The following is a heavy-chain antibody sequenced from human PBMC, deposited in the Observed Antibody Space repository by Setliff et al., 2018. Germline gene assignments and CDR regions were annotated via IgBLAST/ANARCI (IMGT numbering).Heavy chain of an antibody. J-gene: IGHJ4*02. CDR1: GYMFTSYG. V-gene: IGHV1-18*01. D-gene: IGHD2-8*01. CDR3: SRLVRYCTTTTCQRASGAEL. CDR2: ISAYTGNT. Sequence: GASVKVSCKASGYMFTSYGFTRVRQAPGQGLEWMGWISAYTGNTNYAQKLQGRVTMTTDTSTSTAYMELRSLTSDDTGVYFCSRLVRYCTTTTCQRASGAELWGQGTLVTVSS.